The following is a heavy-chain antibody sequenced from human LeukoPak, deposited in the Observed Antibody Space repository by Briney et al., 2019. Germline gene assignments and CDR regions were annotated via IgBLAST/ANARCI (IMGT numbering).Heavy chain of an antibody. CDR1: GFTFSSYS. J-gene: IGHJ6*02. D-gene: IGHD3-3*01. V-gene: IGHV3-48*01. Sequence: PGRSLRLSCAASGFTFSSYSMNWVRQAPGKGLEWVSYISSSSSTIYYADSVKGRFTISRDNAKNSLYLQMNSLRAEDTAVYYCARGPLITIFGVVIIHRGQMDVWGQGTTVTVSS. CDR2: ISSSSSTI. CDR3: ARGPLITIFGVVIIHRGQMDV.